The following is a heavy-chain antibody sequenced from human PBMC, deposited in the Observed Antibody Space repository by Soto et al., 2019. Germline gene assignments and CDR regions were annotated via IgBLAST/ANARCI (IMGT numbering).Heavy chain of an antibody. J-gene: IGHJ3*02. CDR1: GFTFSSDA. Sequence: EVQLLESGGGLVQPGGSLRLSCAASGFTFSSDAMSWVRQAPGKGLEWVSAISGSGGSTYYADSVKGRFTISRDNSKNTQYLQMNTLRAEGTAVYYCAKGLHIGYSYGSRASDIWGQGTMVTVSS. V-gene: IGHV3-23*01. CDR3: AKGLHIGYSYGSRASDI. CDR2: ISGSGGST. D-gene: IGHD5-18*01.